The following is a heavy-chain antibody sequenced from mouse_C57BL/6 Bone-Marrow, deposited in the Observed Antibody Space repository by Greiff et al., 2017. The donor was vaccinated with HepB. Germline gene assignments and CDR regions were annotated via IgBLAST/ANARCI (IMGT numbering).Heavy chain of an antibody. CDR2: INPNNGGT. J-gene: IGHJ2*01. CDR3: ARYWLLRLTGSYYFDY. Sequence: VQLQQSGPELVKPGASVKMSCKASGYTFTDYNMHWVKQSHGKSLEWIGYINPNNGGTSYNQKFKGKATLTVNKSSSTAYMELRSLTSEDSAVYYCARYWLLRLTGSYYFDYWGQGTTLTVSS. CDR1: GYTFTDYN. V-gene: IGHV1-22*01. D-gene: IGHD1-2*01.